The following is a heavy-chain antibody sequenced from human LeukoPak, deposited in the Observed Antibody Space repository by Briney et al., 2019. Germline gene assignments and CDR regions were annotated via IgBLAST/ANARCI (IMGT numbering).Heavy chain of an antibody. CDR2: IYYSGST. J-gene: IGHJ5*02. CDR1: GGSLSSYY. V-gene: IGHV4-59*08. Sequence: SETLSLTCTVYGGSLSSYYWSWIRQPPGKGLEWIGYIYYSGSTNYNPSLKSRVTISVDTSKNQFSLKLSSVTAADTAVYYCARFLRLGAAAGIDNWFDPWGQGTLVTVSS. D-gene: IGHD6-13*01. CDR3: ARFLRLGAAAGIDNWFDP.